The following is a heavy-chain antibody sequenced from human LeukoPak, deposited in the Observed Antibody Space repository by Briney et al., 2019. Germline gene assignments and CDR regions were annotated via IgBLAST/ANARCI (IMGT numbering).Heavy chain of an antibody. CDR1: GGSISSGGYS. V-gene: IGHV4-30-2*03. D-gene: IGHD6-13*01. CDR3: ARIAAAGTG. J-gene: IGHJ4*02. Sequence: SETLSLTCAVSGGSISSGGYSWSWIRQPPGKGLEWIGFLYYSGSTYYNPSLKSRVTISVDTSKNQFSLKLSSVTAADTAVYYCARIAAAGTGWGQGTLVTVSS. CDR2: LYYSGST.